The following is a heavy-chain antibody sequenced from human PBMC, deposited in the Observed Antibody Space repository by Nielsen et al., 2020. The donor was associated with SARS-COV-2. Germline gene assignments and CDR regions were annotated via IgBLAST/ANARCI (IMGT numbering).Heavy chain of an antibody. CDR1: GFTFSDYY. CDR3: ARVGYSSGLDYFDY. V-gene: IGHV3-11*05. CDR2: ISSSSSYT. Sequence: GESLKISCAASGFTFSDYYMSWIRQAPGKGLEWVSHISSSSSYTNYADSVKGRFTISRDNAKNSLYLQMNSLRAEDTAVYYCARVGYSSGLDYFDYWGQGTLVTVSS. D-gene: IGHD6-19*01. J-gene: IGHJ4*02.